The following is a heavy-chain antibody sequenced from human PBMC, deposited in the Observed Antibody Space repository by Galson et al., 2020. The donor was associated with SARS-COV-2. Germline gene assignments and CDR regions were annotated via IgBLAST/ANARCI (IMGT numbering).Heavy chain of an antibody. J-gene: IGHJ5*02. D-gene: IGHD3-22*01. CDR3: PPYFDSSGYFSS. CDR2: IFYSGST. CDR1: GGSISSSSYY. V-gene: IGHV4-39*02. Sequence: ASETLSLTCTVSGGSISSSSYYWGWIRQSPGKGLEWIGSIFYSGSTFYNPSLKSRVTISVDTSKNHFSLRLTSVSAADTAVYFCPPYFDSSGYFSSWGQGTLVTVSA.